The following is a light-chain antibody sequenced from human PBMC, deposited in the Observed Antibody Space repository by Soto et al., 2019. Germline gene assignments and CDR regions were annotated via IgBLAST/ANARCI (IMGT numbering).Light chain of an antibody. J-gene: IGKJ1*01. CDR1: QSVSSN. CDR2: GAP. V-gene: IGKV3-15*01. CDR3: QQYNDWWT. Sequence: EIVMTQSPATLSVSPGERATLSCRASQSVSSNLAWYHRRPGQAPRLLIYGAPTRATGIPARFSGSGSGTEFTLTISSLQSEDFAVYYCQQYNDWWTFGQGTKVDI.